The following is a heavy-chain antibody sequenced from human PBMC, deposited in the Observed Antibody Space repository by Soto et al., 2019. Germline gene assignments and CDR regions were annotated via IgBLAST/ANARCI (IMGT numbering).Heavy chain of an antibody. CDR1: GFTFGDYA. J-gene: IGHJ5*02. CDR2: IRSKAYGGTT. CDR3: TSTTGTTSWVGWFDP. Sequence: GGSLRLSCTASGFTFGDYAMSWFRQAPGKGLEWVGFIRSKAYGGTTEYAASVKGRFTISRDDSKSIAYLQMNSLKTEDTAVYYCTSTTGTTSWVGWFDPWGQGTLVTVS. D-gene: IGHD1-1*01. V-gene: IGHV3-49*03.